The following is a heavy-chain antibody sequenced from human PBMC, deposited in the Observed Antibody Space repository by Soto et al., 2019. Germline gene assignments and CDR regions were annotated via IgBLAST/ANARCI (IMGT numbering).Heavy chain of an antibody. CDR3: AKADGWDYYYYMDV. CDR2: ISWNSGSI. CDR1: GFTFDDYA. V-gene: IGHV3-9*01. D-gene: IGHD6-19*01. Sequence: GGSLRLSCAASGFTFDDYAMHWVRQAPGKGLEWVSGISWNSGSIGYADSVKGRFIISRDNAKNSLYLQMNSLRAEDTALYYCAKADGWDYYYYMDVWGKGTTVTVSS. J-gene: IGHJ6*03.